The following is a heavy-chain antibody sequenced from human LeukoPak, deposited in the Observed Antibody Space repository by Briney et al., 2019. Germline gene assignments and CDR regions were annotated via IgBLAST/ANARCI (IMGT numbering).Heavy chain of an antibody. CDR3: TRDSAVVAFDV. D-gene: IGHD6-6*01. CDR2: ITGNSDTI. Sequence: GSLRLSCTASDFPFNPNTMHWVRPAPGKGLEWNSYITGNSDTIYYADSVEGRFTISRDNAKNSLFLQMSSLRAEDTALYYCTRDSAVVAFDVWGQGTLVSVSS. V-gene: IGHV3-48*04. J-gene: IGHJ3*01. CDR1: DFPFNPNT.